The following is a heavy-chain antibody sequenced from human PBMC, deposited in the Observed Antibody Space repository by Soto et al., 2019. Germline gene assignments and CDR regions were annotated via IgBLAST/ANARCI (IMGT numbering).Heavy chain of an antibody. D-gene: IGHD6-13*01. CDR1: GGTFGSYA. Sequence: SVKVSCKASGGTFGSYAISWVRQAPGQGLEWMGGIIPIFGTANYAQKFQGRVTITADESTSTAYMELSSLRSEDTAVYYCARDRGEEQQLVRYFDYWGQGTLVTVSS. J-gene: IGHJ4*02. CDR3: ARDRGEEQQLVRYFDY. V-gene: IGHV1-69*13. CDR2: IIPIFGTA.